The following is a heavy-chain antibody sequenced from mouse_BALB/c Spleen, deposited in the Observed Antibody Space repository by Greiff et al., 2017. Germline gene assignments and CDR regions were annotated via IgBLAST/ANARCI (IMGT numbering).Heavy chain of an antibody. D-gene: IGHD2-4*01. CDR1: GFNIKDYY. V-gene: IGHV14-4*02. J-gene: IGHJ2*01. Sequence: EVKLQESGAELVRSGASVKLSCTASGFNIKDYYMHWVKQRPEQGLEWIGWIDPENGDTEYAPKFQGKATMTADTSSNTAYLQLSSLTSEDTAVYYCKGGYDYDDFDYWGQGTTLTVSS. CDR3: KGGYDYDDFDY. CDR2: IDPENGDT.